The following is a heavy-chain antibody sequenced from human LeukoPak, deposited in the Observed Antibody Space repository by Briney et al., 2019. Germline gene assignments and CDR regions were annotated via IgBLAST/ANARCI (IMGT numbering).Heavy chain of an antibody. CDR2: MYTTGST. CDR3: ARGRYCSSTSCYFFDH. D-gene: IGHD2-2*01. CDR1: GGSISSGSYY. V-gene: IGHV4-61*09. J-gene: IGHJ4*02. Sequence: SETLSLTCNVSGGSISSGSYYWSWVRQPAGKGLEWIGHMYTTGSTYYNPSLNSRVTISLDTSKNQFSLKLSSVTAADTAVYYCARGRYCSSTSCYFFDHWGQGTLVTVSS.